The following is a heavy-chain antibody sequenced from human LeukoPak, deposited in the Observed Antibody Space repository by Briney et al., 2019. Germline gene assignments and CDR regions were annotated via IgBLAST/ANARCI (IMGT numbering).Heavy chain of an antibody. J-gene: IGHJ6*02. D-gene: IGHD3-10*01. Sequence: SETLSLTCAVYGGSFSGYYWSWIRQPPGKGLEWIGEINHSGSTNYNPSLKSRVTISVDTSKNQFSLKLSSVTAADTAVYYCARHGVLLWFGELYYGMDDWGQGTTVTVSS. CDR2: INHSGST. V-gene: IGHV4-34*01. CDR3: ARHGVLLWFGELYYGMDD. CDR1: GGSFSGYY.